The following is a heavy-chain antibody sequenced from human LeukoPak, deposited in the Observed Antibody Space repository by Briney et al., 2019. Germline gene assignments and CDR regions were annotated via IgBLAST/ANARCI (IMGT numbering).Heavy chain of an antibody. CDR3: ARDPPGTTAFDL. D-gene: IGHD1-1*01. CDR2: INPKSDGT. V-gene: IGHV1-2*02. CDR1: GYIFTDYY. Sequence: ASVKVSCKASGYIFTDYYMHWVRQAPGQGLEWMGWINPKSDGTKYAQNFQGRVTMTWDTSISTAYMEVSRLTSDDTAMFYCARDPPGTTAFDLWGQGTMVTVSS. J-gene: IGHJ3*01.